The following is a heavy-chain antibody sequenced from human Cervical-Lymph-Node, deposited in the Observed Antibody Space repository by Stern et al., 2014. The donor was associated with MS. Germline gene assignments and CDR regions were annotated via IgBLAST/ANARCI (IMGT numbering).Heavy chain of an antibody. CDR3: ARDRGLTHYFYGMDV. CDR1: GFTFSDYG. D-gene: IGHD3-10*01. V-gene: IGHV3-30*03. Sequence: QLQLKESGGGVVQPGKSLRLSCAASGFTFSDYGMHWVRQAPGKGLEWMALSTYDGSDQYYAGSVKGRFTVSRDNSKNTVLLQMNGLRPEDTAVYFCARDRGLTHYFYGMDVWGHGTTVTVSS. CDR2: STYDGSDQ. J-gene: IGHJ6*02.